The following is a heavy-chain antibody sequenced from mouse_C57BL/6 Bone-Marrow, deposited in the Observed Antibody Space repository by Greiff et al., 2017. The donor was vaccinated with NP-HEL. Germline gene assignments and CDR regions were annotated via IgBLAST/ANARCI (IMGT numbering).Heavy chain of an antibody. V-gene: IGHV5-17*01. Sequence: EVKLEESGGGLVKPGGSLKLSCAASGFTFSDYGMHWVRQAPEKGLEWVAYISSGSSTIYYADTVKGRCTISRDNAKNTLFLQMTSLRSEDTAMYYCARPGTLYAMDYWGQGTSVTVSS. CDR2: ISSGSSTI. J-gene: IGHJ4*01. CDR3: ARPGTLYAMDY. CDR1: GFTFSDYG. D-gene: IGHD3-3*01.